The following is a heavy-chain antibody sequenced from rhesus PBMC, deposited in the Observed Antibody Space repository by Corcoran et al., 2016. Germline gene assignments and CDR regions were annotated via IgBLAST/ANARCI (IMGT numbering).Heavy chain of an antibody. CDR2: ISYSGSS. D-gene: IGHD6-31*01. V-gene: IGHV4-127*01. CDR1: GYSISSGYGR. Sequence: QVQLQESGPGLVKPSATLSLTCAVSGYSISSGYGRSWIRQTPGTGLGWIGYISYSGSSYYTPSFKSRVTISIDTSKNQFSLKLNSVTAADTAVYYCARGHSSGWYATIDYWGQGVLVTVSS. J-gene: IGHJ4*01. CDR3: ARGHSSGWYATIDY.